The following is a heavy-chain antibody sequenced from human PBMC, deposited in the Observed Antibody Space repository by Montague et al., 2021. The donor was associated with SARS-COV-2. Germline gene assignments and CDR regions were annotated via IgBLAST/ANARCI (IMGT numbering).Heavy chain of an antibody. J-gene: IGHJ5*02. Sequence: TLSLTCTVSGGSISSGGYCWCLIQHPPGKRLEWIGINYYSGTNYYNPPHKRRVIISVDTSKNQSSLMLSFVTAAATAVYYCARVNTVRVYWFDPWGQGTLVTVSS. CDR2: NYYSGTN. CDR3: ARVNTVRVYWFDP. CDR1: GGSISSGGYC. V-gene: IGHV4-31*03. D-gene: IGHD4-11*01.